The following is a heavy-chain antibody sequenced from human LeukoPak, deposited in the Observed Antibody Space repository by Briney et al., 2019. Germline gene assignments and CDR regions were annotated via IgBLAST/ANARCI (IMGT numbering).Heavy chain of an antibody. D-gene: IGHD2-8*01. CDR1: GYSFTSNY. CDR2: IYPRDGST. Sequence: ASVKVSCKASGYSFTSNYIHWVRQAPGQGLEWMGMIYPRDGSTSYAQKFQGRVTVTRDTSTSTVHMELSGLRSEDTAVYYCARDGRHCTNGICSSAYYYGMDVWGQGTTVTVSS. CDR3: ARDGRHCTNGICSSAYYYGMDV. V-gene: IGHV1-46*01. J-gene: IGHJ6*02.